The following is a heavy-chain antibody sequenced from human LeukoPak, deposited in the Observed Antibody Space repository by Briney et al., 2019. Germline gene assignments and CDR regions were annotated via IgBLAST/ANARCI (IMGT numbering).Heavy chain of an antibody. V-gene: IGHV3-30*02. Sequence: GGSLRLSCAASGFTFSSCGMHWVRQAPGKGLEWVAFIRYDGSNKYYADSVKGRFTISRDNSKNTLYLQMNSLRAEDTAVYYCASNQDTIFGVVIINYWGQGTLVTVSS. CDR3: ASNQDTIFGVVIINY. CDR2: IRYDGSNK. J-gene: IGHJ4*02. D-gene: IGHD3-3*01. CDR1: GFTFSSCG.